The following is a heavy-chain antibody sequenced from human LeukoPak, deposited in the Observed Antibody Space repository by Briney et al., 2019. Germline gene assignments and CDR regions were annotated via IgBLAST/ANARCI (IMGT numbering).Heavy chain of an antibody. J-gene: IGHJ6*02. CDR2: ITKSGDST. V-gene: IGHV3-23*01. Sequence: PGGSLRLSCAASGFTFSAFGMNWVRQAPGKGLEWVSTITKSGDSTYYVDSVKGRFTISRDNSKNTLYLQMNSLRAEDTAKYYCTKDYCGKFCFAVWGQGTTVTVSS. D-gene: IGHD3-9*01. CDR3: TKDYCGKFCFAV. CDR1: GFTFSAFG.